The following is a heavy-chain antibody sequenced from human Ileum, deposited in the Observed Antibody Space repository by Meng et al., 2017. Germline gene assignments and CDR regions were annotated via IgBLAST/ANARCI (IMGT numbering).Heavy chain of an antibody. D-gene: IGHD1-26*01. Sequence: PLVWSGSEVNMPGASVNGYSKASGDTFNAFYMHWVRQAPGQGLEWMGRINPKSGDTKCAQKFQGRVTMTRDTSISTAYMELSTLTSDDTAMYYCARDLRGGGSYYLSYWGQGTLVTVSS. CDR1: GDTFNAFY. J-gene: IGHJ4*02. CDR2: INPKSGDT. V-gene: IGHV1-2*06. CDR3: ARDLRGGGSYYLSY.